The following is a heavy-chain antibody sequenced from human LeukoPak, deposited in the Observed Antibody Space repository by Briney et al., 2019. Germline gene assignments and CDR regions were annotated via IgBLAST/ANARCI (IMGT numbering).Heavy chain of an antibody. Sequence: GESLKISCQGSGYSYSTYWIAWVRQMPGKGLEGVAIIFPGDSVTRYNPTFQGDVTTSVDKSISTAYLQWSSLKASDTAMYYCARPRSDSSGYYPSYFDLWGRGTLVTVSS. V-gene: IGHV5-51*01. CDR3: ARPRSDSSGYYPSYFDL. J-gene: IGHJ2*01. CDR1: GYSYSTYW. D-gene: IGHD3-22*01. CDR2: IFPGDSVT.